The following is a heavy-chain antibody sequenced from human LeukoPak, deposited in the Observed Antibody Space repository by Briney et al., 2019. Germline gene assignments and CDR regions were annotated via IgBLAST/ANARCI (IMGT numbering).Heavy chain of an antibody. D-gene: IGHD2-21*02. Sequence: GGSLRVSCAASGFTFNTYWMSWVRQTPGKGLEWVANIKQDGSEKYYVDSVKGRFTISRDNAKNSLYLQMNSLRAEDTAVYYCARNGFASAINSWGQGTLVTVSS. V-gene: IGHV3-7*01. J-gene: IGHJ4*02. CDR3: ARNGFASAINS. CDR1: GFTFNTYW. CDR2: IKQDGSEK.